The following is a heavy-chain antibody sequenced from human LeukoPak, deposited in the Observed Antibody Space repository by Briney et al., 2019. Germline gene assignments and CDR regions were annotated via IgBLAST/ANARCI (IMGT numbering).Heavy chain of an antibody. Sequence: GASVKVSCKASGYSFTNYGISWVRQAPGQGLEWMGWISAYNGNTNYAQKLQGRVTMTTDTSTSTAYMELRSLRSDDTAVYYCARYKLLWFGESPFDYWGQGTLVTVSS. CDR2: ISAYNGNT. V-gene: IGHV1-18*01. J-gene: IGHJ4*02. CDR1: GYSFTNYG. CDR3: ARYKLLWFGESPFDY. D-gene: IGHD3-10*01.